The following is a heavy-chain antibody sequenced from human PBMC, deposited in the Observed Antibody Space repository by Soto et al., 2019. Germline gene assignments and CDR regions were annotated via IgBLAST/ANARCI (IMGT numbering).Heavy chain of an antibody. D-gene: IGHD5-18*01. CDR3: ARTAGGYSSVDF. Sequence: SETLSLTCTVSYGTISGYYCSWIRQAPGKGLEWIGYNHYSGSTTYNPSLKSRGTISVDTSKNLFSLKLSSVTAADTAVYYCARTAGGYSSVDFWVQGAPVTASS. CDR1: YGTISGYY. CDR2: NHYSGST. V-gene: IGHV4-59*01. J-gene: IGHJ4*02.